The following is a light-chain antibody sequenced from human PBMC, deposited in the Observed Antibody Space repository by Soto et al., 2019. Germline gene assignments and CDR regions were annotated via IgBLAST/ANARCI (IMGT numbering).Light chain of an antibody. V-gene: IGKV1-5*03. Sequence: DIQMTQSPSTLSASVGDRVTITCRASQSISTYLAWFQLKPGKAPGLLIYRASSLESGGPSRFSGSGSGTEFTVTISNLQPDDFATYYCHQYDSYPYTFGQGTKLEIK. CDR3: HQYDSYPYT. CDR2: RAS. J-gene: IGKJ2*01. CDR1: QSISTY.